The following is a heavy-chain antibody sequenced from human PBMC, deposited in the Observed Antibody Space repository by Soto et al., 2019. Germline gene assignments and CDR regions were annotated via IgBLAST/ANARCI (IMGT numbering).Heavy chain of an antibody. D-gene: IGHD2-15*01. CDR3: ARDAPGLLVYYFDY. V-gene: IGHV3-48*01. Sequence: VGSLRLSCAASGFTFSSYSMNWVRQAPGKGLEWVSYISSSSSTIYYADSVKGRFTISRDNAKNSLYLQMNSLRAEDTAVYYCARDAPGLLVYYFDYWGQGTLVTVSS. J-gene: IGHJ4*02. CDR2: ISSSSSTI. CDR1: GFTFSSYS.